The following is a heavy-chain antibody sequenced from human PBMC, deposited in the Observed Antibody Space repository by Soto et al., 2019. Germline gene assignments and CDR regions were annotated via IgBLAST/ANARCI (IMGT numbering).Heavy chain of an antibody. CDR3: EVASSSWYYFDY. V-gene: IGHV1-69*13. CDR2: IIPIFGTA. J-gene: IGHJ4*02. CDR1: GGTFSSYA. Sequence: GASVKVSCKASGGTFSSYAISWVRQAPGQGLEWMGGIIPIFGTANYAQKFQGRVTITADESTSTAYMELSSLRSEDTAVYYFEVASSSWYYFDYWGQGTLVTVSS. D-gene: IGHD6-13*01.